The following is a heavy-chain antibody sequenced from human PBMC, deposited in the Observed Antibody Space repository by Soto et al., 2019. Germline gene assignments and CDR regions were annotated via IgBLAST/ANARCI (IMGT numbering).Heavy chain of an antibody. V-gene: IGHV4-31*03. CDR2: IYYSGST. D-gene: IGHD3-22*01. J-gene: IGHJ4*02. Sequence: QVQLQESGPGLVKPSQTLSLTCTVSGGSISSGGYYWSWIRQHPGKGLEWIGYIYYSGSTYYNPSLKSRVTISVDTYKNQFSLKLSSVTAADTAVYYCARTTADYYDSSGYYYDFDYWGQGTLVTVSS. CDR3: ARTTADYYDSSGYYYDFDY. CDR1: GGSISSGGYY.